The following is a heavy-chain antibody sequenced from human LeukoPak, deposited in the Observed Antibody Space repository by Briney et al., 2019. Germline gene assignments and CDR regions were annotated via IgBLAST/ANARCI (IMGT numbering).Heavy chain of an antibody. J-gene: IGHJ3*02. CDR2: MSPNSGNT. V-gene: IGHV1-8*01. D-gene: IGHD3-10*01. CDR1: GYTFTSYD. CDR3: ARGSSYGSGSYSGAFDI. Sequence: ASVKVSCKASGYTFTSYDINWVRQATGQGLEWMGWMSPNSGNTGYAQKFQGRVTMTRNTSISTAYMELSSLRSEDTAVYYCARGSSYGSGSYSGAFDIWGQGTMVTVSS.